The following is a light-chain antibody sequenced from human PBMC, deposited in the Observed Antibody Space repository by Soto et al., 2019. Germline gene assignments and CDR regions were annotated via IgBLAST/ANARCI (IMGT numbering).Light chain of an antibody. CDR3: CSYAGTYTLV. CDR1: SSDVGAYNY. V-gene: IGLV2-11*01. J-gene: IGLJ2*01. CDR2: DVG. Sequence: QSVLTQPRSVSGSPGQSVTISCTGTSSDVGAYNYVSWYQQHPGKAPKLMIYDVGDRPSGVPDRFSGSKSGNTASLTISGLQAEDEADYYCCSYAGTYTLVFGGGTKLTVL.